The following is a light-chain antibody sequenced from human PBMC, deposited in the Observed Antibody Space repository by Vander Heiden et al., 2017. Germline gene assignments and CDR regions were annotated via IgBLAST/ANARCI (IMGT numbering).Light chain of an antibody. Sequence: SYVLTQPPSVPLAPVHTASITCGRNNIGNNNVHWYQQKPGQDPVLVVYADSVRPSGSPERFSCSNSGDTATLITGGVEAGEEADDYCQVWDNSDNLCIFGGGTKVTVL. CDR2: ADS. CDR1: NIGNNN. V-gene: IGLV3-21*02. CDR3: QVWDNSDNLCI. J-gene: IGLJ2*01.